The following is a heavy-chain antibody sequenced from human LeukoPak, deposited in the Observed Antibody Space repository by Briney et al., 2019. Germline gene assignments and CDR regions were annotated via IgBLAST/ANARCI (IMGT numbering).Heavy chain of an antibody. CDR2: ISSSSSYI. D-gene: IGHD3-22*01. J-gene: IGHJ5*02. Sequence: GGSLRLSCAASGFTFSSYSMNWVRQAPGTGLEWVSSISSSSSYIYYADSVKGRFTISRDNAKNSLYLQMNSLRAEDTAVYYCAREVGYYYDSSGYPWGQGTLVTVSS. V-gene: IGHV3-21*01. CDR3: AREVGYYYDSSGYP. CDR1: GFTFSSYS.